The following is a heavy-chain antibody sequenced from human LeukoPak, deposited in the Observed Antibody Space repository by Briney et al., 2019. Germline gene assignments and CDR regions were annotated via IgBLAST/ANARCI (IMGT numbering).Heavy chain of an antibody. CDR1: GGTFSSYA. Sequence: SVKVSCKASGGTFSSYAISWVRQAPGQGLEWMGGIIPIFGTANYAQKFQGRVTITADESTSTAHMELSSLRSEDTAVYYCARPTEEMATINAYFHYWGQGTLVTVSS. V-gene: IGHV1-69*13. D-gene: IGHD5-24*01. CDR3: ARPTEEMATINAYFHY. CDR2: IIPIFGTA. J-gene: IGHJ4*02.